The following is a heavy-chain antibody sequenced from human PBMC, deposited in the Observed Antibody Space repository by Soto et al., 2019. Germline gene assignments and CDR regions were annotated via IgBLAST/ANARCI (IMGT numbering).Heavy chain of an antibody. D-gene: IGHD6-19*01. J-gene: IGHJ6*02. Sequence: GGSLRLSCAASGFTFSGSAMHWVRQASGKGLEWVGRIRSKANSYATAYNASVKDRFTISRDDSKNTAYLQMNSLKTEDTAVYYCTIHPRSIAVAGMTGGYYYYGMDVWGQGTTVTVSS. CDR3: TIHPRSIAVAGMTGGYYYYGMDV. V-gene: IGHV3-73*01. CDR1: GFTFSGSA. CDR2: IRSKANSYAT.